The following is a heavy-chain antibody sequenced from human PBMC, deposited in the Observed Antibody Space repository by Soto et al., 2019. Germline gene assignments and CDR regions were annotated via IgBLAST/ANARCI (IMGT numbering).Heavy chain of an antibody. Sequence: SETLSLTCTVSYASINNYHWTWIRQPPGKGLEWIAYIYYTGTTNFNPSLKSRVTISMDTSKNQFSLKLRSVTAADTAVYYCARAGILRYFDWLVYWGQGTLVTVSS. CDR3: ARAGILRYFDWLVY. CDR1: YASINNYH. J-gene: IGHJ4*02. CDR2: IYYTGTT. D-gene: IGHD3-9*01. V-gene: IGHV4-59*08.